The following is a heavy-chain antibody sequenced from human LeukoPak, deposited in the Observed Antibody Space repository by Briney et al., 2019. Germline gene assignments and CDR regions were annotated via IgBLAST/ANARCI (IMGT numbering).Heavy chain of an antibody. V-gene: IGHV3-21*01. CDR3: ARDPNPRDGGY. CDR2: ITKSTSYI. D-gene: IGHD5-24*01. Sequence: GGSLRLSCAASGFNFSAYSVNWVRQAPGKGLEWVSSITKSTSYIYFADSVQGRFTISRDNAKNSLYLQMNSLGAEDTAVYYCARDPNPRDGGYWGQGTLVTVSS. CDR1: GFNFSAYS. J-gene: IGHJ4*02.